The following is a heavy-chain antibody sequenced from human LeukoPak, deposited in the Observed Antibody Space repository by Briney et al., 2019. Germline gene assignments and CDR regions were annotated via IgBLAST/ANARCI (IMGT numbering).Heavy chain of an antibody. CDR1: GGSFSGYY. J-gene: IGHJ4*02. CDR2: INHSGST. CDR3: ASGILTGGDY. D-gene: IGHD3-9*01. V-gene: IGHV4-34*01. Sequence: SETLSLTSAVHGGSFSGYYWSWIRQPPGKGLEWIGEINHSGSTNYNPSLKSRVTISVDTSKNQFSLKLSSVTAADTAVYYCASGILTGGDYWGQGTLVTVSS.